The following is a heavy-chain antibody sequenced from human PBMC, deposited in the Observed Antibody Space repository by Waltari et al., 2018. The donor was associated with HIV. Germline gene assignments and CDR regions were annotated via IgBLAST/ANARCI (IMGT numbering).Heavy chain of an antibody. CDR3: ARLGYCSSARCPSGYYYSYGMGV. Sequence: EVQLVQSGAEEINPAESLQISCTGSGHTFTTYWIGRVRQMPRKGLEWMGIIYPVDSDTRYSPAFRGQVTISADKSMSTAYLQWSSLQASDTAIYYCARLGYCSSARCPSGYYYSYGMGVWGQGTTVTVSS. V-gene: IGHV5-51*01. J-gene: IGHJ6*02. CDR1: GHTFTTYW. D-gene: IGHD2-2*01. CDR2: IYPVDSDT.